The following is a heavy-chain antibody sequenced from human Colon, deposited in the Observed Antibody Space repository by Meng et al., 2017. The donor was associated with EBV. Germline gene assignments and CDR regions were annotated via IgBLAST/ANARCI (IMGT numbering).Heavy chain of an antibody. CDR3: ARDGGVTHIP. CDR2: IYHNVQT. CDR1: GTALSTSNW. J-gene: IGHJ5*02. V-gene: IGHV4-4*02. Sequence: HDARAGLLSPSGTLSLPCAVSGTALSTSNWGSWIRQSPGEGLEWIGAIYHNVQTNYNPSLKSRVSMSVDESKNEFSLNLKSVTAADTAVYYCARDGGVTHIPWGQGVLVTVSS. D-gene: IGHD2-8*02.